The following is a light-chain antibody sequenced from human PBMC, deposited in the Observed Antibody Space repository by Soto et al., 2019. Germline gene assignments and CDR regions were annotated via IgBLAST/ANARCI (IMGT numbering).Light chain of an antibody. CDR1: SSNIGSNT. J-gene: IGLJ1*01. CDR2: SNN. V-gene: IGLV1-44*01. Sequence: VVTQPPSASGTPGQRVTISCSGSSSNIGSNTVNWYQQLPGTAPKLLIYSNNQRPSGVPDRFSGSKSGTSASLAISGLQSEDEADYYCAAWDDSLNGLVFGTGTKVTVL. CDR3: AAWDDSLNGLV.